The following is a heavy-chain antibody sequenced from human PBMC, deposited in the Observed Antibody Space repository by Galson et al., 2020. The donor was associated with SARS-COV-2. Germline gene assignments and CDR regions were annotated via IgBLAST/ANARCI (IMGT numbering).Heavy chain of an antibody. CDR3: ATALAAAGYNYYDCGMGV. CDR2: FDPEDGET. J-gene: IGHJ6*02. CDR1: GYTLTELS. D-gene: IGHD6-13*01. Sequence: ASVKVSCKVSGYTLTELSMHWVRQAPGKGLEWMGGFDPEDGETIYAQKFQGRVTMTEDTSTDTAYMELSSLRSEDTAVYYCATALAAAGYNYYDCGMGVWGQGTTVTVSS. V-gene: IGHV1-24*01.